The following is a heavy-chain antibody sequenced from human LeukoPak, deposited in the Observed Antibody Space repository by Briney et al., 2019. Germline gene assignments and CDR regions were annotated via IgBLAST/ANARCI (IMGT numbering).Heavy chain of an antibody. J-gene: IGHJ4*02. D-gene: IGHD3-10*01. CDR1: GFTFSSYE. V-gene: IGHV3-48*03. Sequence: GGSLTLSCAASGFTFSSYEMNWVRQAPGKGLEWVSYISSSGSTIYYADSVKGRFTISRDNAKNSVYLQMNSLRAEDTAVYYCARAFGPGYFDYWGQGTLVTVSS. CDR3: ARAFGPGYFDY. CDR2: ISSSGSTI.